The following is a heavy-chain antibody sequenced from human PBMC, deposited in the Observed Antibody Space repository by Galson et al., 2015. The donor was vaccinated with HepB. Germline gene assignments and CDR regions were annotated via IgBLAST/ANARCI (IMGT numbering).Heavy chain of an antibody. J-gene: IGHJ4*02. CDR2: ISYDGSNK. V-gene: IGHV3-30-3*01. CDR3: ARDDQPSHGRQGYSGSYIWWY. Sequence: SLRLSCAASGFTFSSYAMHWVRQAPGKGLEWVAVISYDGSNKYYADSVKGRFTISRDNSKNTLYLQMNSLRAEDTAVYYCARDDQPSHGRQGYSGSYIWWYWGQGTLVTVSS. CDR1: GFTFSSYA. D-gene: IGHD1-26*01.